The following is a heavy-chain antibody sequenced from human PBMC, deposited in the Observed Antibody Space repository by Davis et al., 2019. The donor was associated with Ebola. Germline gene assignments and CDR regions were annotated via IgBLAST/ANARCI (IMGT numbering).Heavy chain of an antibody. D-gene: IGHD6-19*01. CDR2: ISAYNGNT. Sequence: ASVKVSCKASGYTFTSYGISWVRQAPGQGLEWMGWISAYNGNTNYAQKFQDRVTITRDRSMSTAYMELSSLRSEDTAMYYCASSIAVAGTFYYYGMDVWGQGTTVTVSS. V-gene: IGHV1-18*01. J-gene: IGHJ6*02. CDR1: GYTFTSYG. CDR3: ASSIAVAGTFYYYGMDV.